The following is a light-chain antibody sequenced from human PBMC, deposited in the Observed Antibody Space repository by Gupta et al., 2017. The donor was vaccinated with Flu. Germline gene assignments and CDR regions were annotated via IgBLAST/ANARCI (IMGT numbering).Light chain of an antibody. Sequence: QHKPIKVAKLLISPASSLESGVPSRFHGSGSATEFTLTISCLQPYDFATYYFQQYATYSWTFGQGTKLEIK. CDR2: PAS. CDR3: QQYATYSWT. V-gene: IGKV1-5*01. J-gene: IGKJ1*01.